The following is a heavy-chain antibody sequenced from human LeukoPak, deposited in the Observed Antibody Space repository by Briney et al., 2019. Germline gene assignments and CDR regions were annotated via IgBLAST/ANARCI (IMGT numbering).Heavy chain of an antibody. Sequence: SETLSLTCTVSGGSISSYYWSWIRQPPGKGLEWIGYIYYSGSTNYNPSLKSRVTISVDTSKNQFSLKLSSVTAADTAVYYCATPYTSTWGAFDTWGQGTMVTVS. J-gene: IGHJ3*02. D-gene: IGHD6-13*01. V-gene: IGHV4-59*08. CDR1: GGSISSYY. CDR2: IYYSGST. CDR3: ATPYTSTWGAFDT.